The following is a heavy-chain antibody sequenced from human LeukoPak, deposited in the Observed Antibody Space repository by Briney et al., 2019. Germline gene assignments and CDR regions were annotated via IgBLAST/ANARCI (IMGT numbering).Heavy chain of an antibody. Sequence: PGGSLRLSCAASGFTVSNNYMNWVRQAPGKGLEWVSLIYSGGTTYYADSVKGRFTISRDGSKNTLYLQMNSLRVEDTAVYYCARDPPAVTANTYGWGQGNLVTVSS. CDR2: IYSGGTT. CDR1: GFTVSNNY. CDR3: ARDPPAVTANTYG. J-gene: IGHJ4*02. V-gene: IGHV3-66*01. D-gene: IGHD5-18*01.